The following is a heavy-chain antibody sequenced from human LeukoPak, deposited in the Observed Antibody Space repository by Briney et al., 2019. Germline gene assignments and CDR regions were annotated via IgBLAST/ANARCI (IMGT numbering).Heavy chain of an antibody. D-gene: IGHD5-24*01. CDR1: GGSISSSSYY. Sequence: PSETLSLTCTVSGGSISSSSYYWGWIRQPPGKGLEWIGSIYYSGSTYYNPSLKSRVTISVDTSKSQFSLKLSSVTAADTAVYYCARAERRGYNLYYFDYWGQGTLVTVSS. J-gene: IGHJ4*02. V-gene: IGHV4-39*07. CDR3: ARAERRGYNLYYFDY. CDR2: IYYSGST.